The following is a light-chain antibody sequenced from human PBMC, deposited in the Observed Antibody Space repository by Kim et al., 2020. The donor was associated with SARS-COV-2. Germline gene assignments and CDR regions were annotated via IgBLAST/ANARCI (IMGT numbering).Light chain of an antibody. CDR1: QSFSSN. CDR3: QQYNNWPYT. Sequence: SVSPGERATLSCRASQSFSSNLAWYQQKPGQAPWLLIYGASTRATGIPSRFSGSGSGTEFTLTISSLQSEDFAVYSCQQYNNWPYTFGQGTKLEI. CDR2: GAS. J-gene: IGKJ2*01. V-gene: IGKV3-15*01.